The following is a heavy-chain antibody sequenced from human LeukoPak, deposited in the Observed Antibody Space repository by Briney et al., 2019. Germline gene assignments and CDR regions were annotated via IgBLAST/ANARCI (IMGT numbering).Heavy chain of an antibody. CDR3: TTPALDDFWSGYYHPLPDY. D-gene: IGHD3-3*01. CDR2: IKSKTDGGTT. Sequence: GGSLRLSCAASGFTFSNAWMSWVRQAPGKGLEWVGRIKSKTDGGTTDYAAPVKGRFTISRDDSKNTLYLQMHSLKTEDTAVYYCTTPALDDFWSGYYHPLPDYWGQGTLVTVSS. V-gene: IGHV3-15*01. J-gene: IGHJ4*02. CDR1: GFTFSNAW.